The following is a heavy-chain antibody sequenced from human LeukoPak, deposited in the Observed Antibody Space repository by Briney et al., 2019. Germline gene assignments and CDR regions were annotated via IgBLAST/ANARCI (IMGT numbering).Heavy chain of an antibody. CDR1: GGSISSSSYY. J-gene: IGHJ5*02. V-gene: IGHV4-39*01. CDR2: IYYSGST. D-gene: IGHD2-15*01. Sequence: KPSGTLSLTCTVSGGSISSSSYYWGWIRQPPGKGLEWIGSIYYSGSTYYNPSLKSRVTISVDTSKNQFSLKLSSVTAADTAVYYCARHAGSHNWFDPWGQGTLVTVSS. CDR3: ARHAGSHNWFDP.